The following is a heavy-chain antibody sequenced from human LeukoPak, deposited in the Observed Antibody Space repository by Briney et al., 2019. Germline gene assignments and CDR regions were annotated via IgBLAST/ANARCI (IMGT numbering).Heavy chain of an antibody. Sequence: PSETLSLTCTVSGYSISSGYYWGWIRQPPGKGLEWIGSIYHSGRTYYNPSLKSRVTISVDTSKNQFSLKLSSVTAADTAVYYCARHTPGSGIFRRVFQYWGQGTLVTVSS. J-gene: IGHJ4*02. CDR2: IYHSGRT. CDR3: ARHTPGSGIFRRVFQY. D-gene: IGHD3-10*01. V-gene: IGHV4-38-2*02. CDR1: GYSISSGYY.